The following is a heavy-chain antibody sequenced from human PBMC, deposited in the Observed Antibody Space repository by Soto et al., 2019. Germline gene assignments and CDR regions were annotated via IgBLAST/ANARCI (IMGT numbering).Heavy chain of an antibody. V-gene: IGHV4-39*01. CDR3: ARHKYYYDSSGYTLDY. J-gene: IGHJ4*02. Sequence: SXTLSPTFTVSVGSISSSTYYWCWIRQPPGKGLEWIGSVYYSGSTYYNPSLKSRVTISVDTSNNQFSLKLNSVTAADTAVYYCARHKYYYDSSGYTLDYWGQGTLVTVSS. CDR2: VYYSGST. D-gene: IGHD3-22*01. CDR1: VGSISSSTYY.